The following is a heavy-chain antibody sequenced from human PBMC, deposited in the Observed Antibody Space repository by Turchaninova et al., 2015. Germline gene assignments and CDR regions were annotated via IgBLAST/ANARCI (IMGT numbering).Heavy chain of an antibody. Sequence: EVQLVESGGGLVKPGGSLRLSCAASGFTFSSYSMNWVRQAPGKGLEWVSSISSSSSYIYYADSVKGRFTISRDNAKNSLYLQMNSLRAEDTAVYYCARETATRYYYYYGMDVWGQGTTVTVSS. V-gene: IGHV3-21*01. D-gene: IGHD2-15*01. J-gene: IGHJ6*02. CDR1: GFTFSSYS. CDR3: ARETATRYYYYYGMDV. CDR2: ISSSSSYI.